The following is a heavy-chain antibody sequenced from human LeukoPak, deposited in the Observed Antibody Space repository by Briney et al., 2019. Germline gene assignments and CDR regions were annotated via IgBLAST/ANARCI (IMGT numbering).Heavy chain of an antibody. Sequence: GGSLRLSCAASGFTFSSYSMNWVRQAPGKGLEGVSYISSSSSTIYYADSVKGRFTISRDNAKNSLYLQMNSLRAEDTAVYYCARDAGGSYSDYWGQGTLVTVSS. CDR2: ISSSSSTI. V-gene: IGHV3-48*04. J-gene: IGHJ4*02. D-gene: IGHD3-16*01. CDR1: GFTFSSYS. CDR3: ARDAGGSYSDY.